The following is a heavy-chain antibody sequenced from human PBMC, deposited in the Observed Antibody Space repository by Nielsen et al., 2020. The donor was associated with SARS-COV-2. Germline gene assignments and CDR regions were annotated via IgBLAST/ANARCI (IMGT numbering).Heavy chain of an antibody. CDR2: VSHSGST. V-gene: IGHV4-4*02. Sequence: SETLSLTCAVSGDSVSSHDWWPWVRQYPGKGLERIGEVSHSGSTNYNPSIKSRVTLSMDKSRRQFSLRLASVSAADTAVYFCARGHLVVVPSPILGLGPFFYSFYLDVWGKGTTVIVSS. D-gene: IGHD2-2*02. CDR1: GDSVSSHDW. J-gene: IGHJ6*03. CDR3: ARGHLVVVPSPILGLGPFFYSFYLDV.